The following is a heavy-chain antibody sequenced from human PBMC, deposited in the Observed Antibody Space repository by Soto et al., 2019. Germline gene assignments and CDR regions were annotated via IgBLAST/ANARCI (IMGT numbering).Heavy chain of an antibody. CDR1: GYTFTSYD. Sequence: QVQLVQSGAEVKKPGASVKVSCKASGYTFTSYDINWVRQATGQGLECMGWMNPNSGNTGYAQKFQGRVTRTRNTSISTAYMELRSLRAEDTAVYYCAREADSGSYLGRYYYYGMDVWGQGTTVTVSS. D-gene: IGHD1-26*01. V-gene: IGHV1-8*01. CDR2: MNPNSGNT. J-gene: IGHJ6*02. CDR3: AREADSGSYLGRYYYYGMDV.